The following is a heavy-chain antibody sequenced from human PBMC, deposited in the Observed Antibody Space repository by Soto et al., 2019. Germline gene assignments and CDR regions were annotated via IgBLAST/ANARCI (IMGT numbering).Heavy chain of an antibody. CDR2: ISVSGGST. J-gene: IGHJ4*02. Sequence: EGQLLESGGGLVQPGGSLRLSCAASGFTFSSYAMSVVRQAPGKGLEWVSAISVSGGSTYYADSVKGRFTISRDNSKNTLYLHMNSLRAEDTAVYYCATVRWFGEFNYRGGFDYWGQGTLVTVSS. CDR3: ATVRWFGEFNYRGGFDY. V-gene: IGHV3-23*01. CDR1: GFTFSSYA. D-gene: IGHD3-10*01.